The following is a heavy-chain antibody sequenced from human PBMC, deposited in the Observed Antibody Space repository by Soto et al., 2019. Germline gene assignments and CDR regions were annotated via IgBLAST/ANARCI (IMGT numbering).Heavy chain of an antibody. J-gene: IGHJ5*02. CDR3: ARHAHDYGARGNWFDP. CDR1: GGSISSSSYY. D-gene: IGHD4-17*01. Sequence: QLQLQESGPGLVKPSETLSLTCTVSGGSISSSSYYWGWIRQPPGKGLEWIGSIYYSGSTYYNPSLKSRVTISVDTSKNQFSLKLSSVTAADTAVYYCARHAHDYGARGNWFDPWGQGTLVTVSS. CDR2: IYYSGST. V-gene: IGHV4-39*01.